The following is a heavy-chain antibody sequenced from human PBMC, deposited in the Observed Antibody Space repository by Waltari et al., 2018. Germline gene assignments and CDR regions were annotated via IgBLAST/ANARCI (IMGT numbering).Heavy chain of an antibody. J-gene: IGHJ4*02. CDR2: ISNRGTTI. CDR1: GFTFSSYE. D-gene: IGHD6-13*01. Sequence: EVQLVESGGALVQPGGSLRLSCATSGFTFSSYEMNWVRQAPGKGLELISYISNRGTTIYYADSVKGRFTISRDKAKNSLYLQMNSLRAEDTAVYYCASYISAVLDYWGQGTLVTVSS. V-gene: IGHV3-48*03. CDR3: ASYISAVLDY.